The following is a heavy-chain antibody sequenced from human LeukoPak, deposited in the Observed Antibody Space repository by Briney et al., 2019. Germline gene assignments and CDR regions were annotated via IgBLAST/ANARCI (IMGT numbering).Heavy chain of an antibody. CDR1: RFTFSSFA. CDR2: ISGSGGST. D-gene: IGHD3-10*01. V-gene: IGHV3-23*01. J-gene: IGHJ6*03. Sequence: HGGSLRLSCAASRFTFSSFAMSWVRQVPGKGLEWVSAISGSGGSTYYADSVKGRFTISRDNSKNTLYLQMNSLRVEDTAVYYCAKGHSLYGSGSFMDVWGKGTTVTVSS. CDR3: AKGHSLYGSGSFMDV.